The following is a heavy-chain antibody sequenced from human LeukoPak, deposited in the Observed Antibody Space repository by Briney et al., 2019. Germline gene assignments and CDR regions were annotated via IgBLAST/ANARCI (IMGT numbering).Heavy chain of an antibody. CDR1: GYTFTSYD. D-gene: IGHD4-17*01. Sequence: ASVKVSCKASGYTFTSYDINWVRQATGQGLEWMGWMNPNSGSTGYAQKFQGRVTMTRNTSISTAYMELSSLRSEDTAVYYCARAAYDYGDYGVDYWGQGTLVTVSS. CDR2: MNPNSGST. CDR3: ARAAYDYGDYGVDY. V-gene: IGHV1-8*01. J-gene: IGHJ4*02.